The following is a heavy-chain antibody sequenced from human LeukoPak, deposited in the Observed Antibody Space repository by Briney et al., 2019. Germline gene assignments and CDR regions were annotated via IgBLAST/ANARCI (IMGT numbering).Heavy chain of an antibody. CDR1: GYTFTAYY. CDR3: ARFSVGGRYDFDY. D-gene: IGHD3-9*01. Sequence: ASVKVSCKAYGYTFTAYYLHWVRQAPGQGLEWMGWISPNSGATEYAQKFQDRVTMTRDTSINTAYMELSRLTSDDTAVYYCARFSVGGRYDFDYWGQGTLVTVSS. CDR2: ISPNSGAT. V-gene: IGHV1-2*02. J-gene: IGHJ4*02.